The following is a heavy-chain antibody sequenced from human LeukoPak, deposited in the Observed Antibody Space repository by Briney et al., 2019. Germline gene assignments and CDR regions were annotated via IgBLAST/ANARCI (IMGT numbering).Heavy chain of an antibody. Sequence: GESLKISCQASGYSFTTYWIGWVRQMPGKGLEWMGIIYPGDTETRYSPSFQGHVTISADKSVSTASLQGSSLKASDTAMYYCARCSSVSGSSCSQFLHWGQGTLVTVSS. CDR2: IYPGDTET. J-gene: IGHJ1*01. CDR1: GYSFTTYW. CDR3: ARCSSVSGSSCSQFLH. D-gene: IGHD3-10*01. V-gene: IGHV5-51*01.